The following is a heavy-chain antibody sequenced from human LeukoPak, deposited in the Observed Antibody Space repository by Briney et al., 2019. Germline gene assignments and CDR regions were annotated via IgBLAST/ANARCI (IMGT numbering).Heavy chain of an antibody. V-gene: IGHV4-4*07. J-gene: IGHJ4*02. CDR3: ARHSRDSSGYILFDY. CDR2: IYTSGST. Sequence: SETLSLTCTVSGGSISSYYWSWIRQPVGKGLEWIGRIYTSGSTNYNPSLKGRVTISVDTSKNQFSLKLSSVTAADTAVYYCARHSRDSSGYILFDYWGQGTLVTVSS. CDR1: GGSISSYY. D-gene: IGHD3-22*01.